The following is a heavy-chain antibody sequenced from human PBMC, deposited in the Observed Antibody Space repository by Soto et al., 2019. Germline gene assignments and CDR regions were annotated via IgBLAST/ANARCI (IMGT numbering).Heavy chain of an antibody. CDR1: GFNFDTYG. CDR2: ISYEGSNT. D-gene: IGHD1-1*01. V-gene: IGHV3-30-3*01. Sequence: QVHLVESGGGVVQPGKSLRLSCVASGFNFDTYGIHWVRQAPGKGLQWVALISYEGSNTYYADSVRGRFTISIDNSKNTLYLHMNTLRPEDTGVYYCARVTPGNNLYYFSGLDVCGRGTSVTVSS. CDR3: ARVTPGNNLYYFSGLDV. J-gene: IGHJ6*02.